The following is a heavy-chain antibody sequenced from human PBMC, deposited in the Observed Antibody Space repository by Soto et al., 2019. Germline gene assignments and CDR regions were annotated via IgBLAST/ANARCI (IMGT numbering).Heavy chain of an antibody. CDR2: VSYDGSDK. J-gene: IGHJ4*02. CDR1: GFTFSSYT. D-gene: IGHD2-2*01. V-gene: IGHV3-30-3*01. CDR3: ARAGRGCGTTNCPDNYFDY. Sequence: GGSLRLSCAASGFTFSSYTMHWVRQAPGKGLEWVAIVSYDGSDKYYADSVKGRFTISRDNSKNTLSLQMNSLRTEDTAMYYCARAGRGCGTTNCPDNYFDYWGQGTLVTVSS.